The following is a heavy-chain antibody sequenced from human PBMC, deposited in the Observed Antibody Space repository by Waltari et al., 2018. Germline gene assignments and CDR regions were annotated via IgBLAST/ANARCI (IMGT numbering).Heavy chain of an antibody. J-gene: IGHJ4*02. CDR2: IDPEEGET. CDR3: APLPGGSGQTFDY. V-gene: IGHV1-69-2*01. Sequence: EVQLVQSGAEVKKPGATVKISCKASGYTFIDYFMHWVQQAPGKGLEWVGRIDPEEGETVYAEKSQGRVTITADTSTDTSYLELSSLRSDDTAVYYCAPLPGGSGQTFDYWGQGTLLTVSS. CDR1: GYTFIDYF. D-gene: IGHD3-10*01.